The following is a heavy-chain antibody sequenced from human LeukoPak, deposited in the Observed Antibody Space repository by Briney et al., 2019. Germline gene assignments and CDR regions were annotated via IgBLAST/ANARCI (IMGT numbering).Heavy chain of an antibody. CDR1: GGSISGYY. CDR2: INHSGST. Sequence: SETLSLTCTVSGGSISGYYWSWIRQPPGKGLEWIGEINHSGSTNYNPSLKSRVTISVDTSKNQFSLKLSSVTAADTAVYYCARRRVLLWFGEKNDDIDIWGQGTMVTVSS. CDR3: ARRRVLLWFGEKNDDIDI. V-gene: IGHV4-34*01. D-gene: IGHD3-10*01. J-gene: IGHJ3*02.